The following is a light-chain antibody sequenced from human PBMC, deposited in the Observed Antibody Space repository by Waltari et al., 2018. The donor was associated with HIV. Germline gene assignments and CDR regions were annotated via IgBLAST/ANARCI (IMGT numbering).Light chain of an antibody. CDR2: RDS. Sequence: SYELTQPLSVSVALGQTARITCGGNNIGSKNVHWYQQKPGQAPVRVIYRDSNRPSGIPERFSCSNSGNTATLTISRAQAGDEADYYCQVWDSITVVFGGGTKLTVL. CDR3: QVWDSITVV. J-gene: IGLJ2*01. CDR1: NIGSKN. V-gene: IGLV3-9*01.